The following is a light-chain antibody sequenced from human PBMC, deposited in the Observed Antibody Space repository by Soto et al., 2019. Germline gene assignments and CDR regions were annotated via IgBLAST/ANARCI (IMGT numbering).Light chain of an antibody. Sequence: DIQMHQSPSSLYAAVGDRVTFTCQASQDIYKYLNWYQQKPGKDPKLLIYDAYNWERGVPSRFRGSGSGTDSSRTVDSLQPEDTATYYCQQYEHPPYTCGQGTKLDIK. V-gene: IGKV1-33*01. J-gene: IGKJ2*01. CDR2: DAY. CDR1: QDIYKY. CDR3: QQYEHPPYT.